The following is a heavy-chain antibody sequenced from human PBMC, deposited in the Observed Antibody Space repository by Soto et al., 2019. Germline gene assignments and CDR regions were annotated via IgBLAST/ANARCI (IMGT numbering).Heavy chain of an antibody. D-gene: IGHD2-2*01. J-gene: IGHJ6*02. CDR1: GFTFSSYA. CDR3: ARGLRDIVVVPAASGYYYGMDV. V-gene: IGHV3-30-3*01. Sequence: PGGSLRLSCAASGFTFSSYAMHWVRQAPGKGLEWVAVISYDGSNKYYADSVKGRFTISRDNSKNTLYLQMNSLRAEDTAVYDCARGLRDIVVVPAASGYYYGMDVWGQGTTVTVSS. CDR2: ISYDGSNK.